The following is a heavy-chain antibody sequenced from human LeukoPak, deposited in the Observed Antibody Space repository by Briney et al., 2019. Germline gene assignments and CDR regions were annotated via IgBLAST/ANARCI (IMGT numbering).Heavy chain of an antibody. CDR1: GFTFNTYA. D-gene: IGHD5-24*01. CDR3: ARDNSRDGYNFVLFYY. CDR2: ISPSGDNI. V-gene: IGHV3-23*01. J-gene: IGHJ4*02. Sequence: GGSLRLSCATSGFTFNTYAMSWVRQAPGRGLEWVSAISPSGDNIYYADSVKGRFTISRDNSRNTLYLQMNSLRAEDTAVYYCARDNSRDGYNFVLFYYWGQGTLVTVSS.